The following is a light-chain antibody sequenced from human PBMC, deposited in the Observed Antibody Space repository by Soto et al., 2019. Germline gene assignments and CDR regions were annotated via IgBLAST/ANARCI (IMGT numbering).Light chain of an antibody. V-gene: IGLV2-14*01. CDR1: SSDVGAYNY. Sequence: QSALTQPASVSGSPGQSITISCTGTSSDVGAYNYVSWYQQPPGEAPKLMIYEVTDRPSGVSNRFSGSKSGNTASLTISGLQAEDEADYYCSSYTSSGTLVFGTGTKLTVL. J-gene: IGLJ2*01. CDR3: SSYTSSGTLV. CDR2: EVT.